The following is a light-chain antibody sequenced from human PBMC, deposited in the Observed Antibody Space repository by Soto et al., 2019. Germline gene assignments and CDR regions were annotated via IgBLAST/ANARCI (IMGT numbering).Light chain of an antibody. V-gene: IGKV3-20*01. Sequence: ESVMTQPPATLSVSPGERATLSCRASQSVSSKLAWYQQKPGQAPRLLVFGASSRVLGIPDRFSGSGSGTDFTLTISRLEPEDFAVYYCHHYGSSPLTFGQGTRLEIK. CDR1: QSVSSK. CDR2: GAS. J-gene: IGKJ5*01. CDR3: HHYGSSPLT.